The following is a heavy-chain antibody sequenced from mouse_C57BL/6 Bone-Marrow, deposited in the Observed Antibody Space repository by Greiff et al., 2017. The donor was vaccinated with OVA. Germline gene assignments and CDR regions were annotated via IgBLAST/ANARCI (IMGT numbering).Heavy chain of an antibody. Sequence: DVMLVESGPGMVKPSQSLSLTCTVTGYSITSGYDWHWIRHFPGNKLEWMGYISYSGSTNYNPSLKSRISITHDTSKNHFFLKLNSVTTEDTATDYDARAEDYRAYWGQGTLVTVSA. CDR1: GYSITSGYD. D-gene: IGHD2-4*01. CDR3: ARAEDYRAY. J-gene: IGHJ3*01. V-gene: IGHV3-1*01. CDR2: ISYSGST.